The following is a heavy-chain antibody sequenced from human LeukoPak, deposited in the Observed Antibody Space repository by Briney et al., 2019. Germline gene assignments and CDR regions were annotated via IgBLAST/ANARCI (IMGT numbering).Heavy chain of an antibody. J-gene: IGHJ4*02. CDR3: ARDHSNWNYAPDF. D-gene: IGHD1-7*01. CDR1: GYIFPTYG. CDR2: ISASNGNT. V-gene: IGHV1-18*01. Sequence: ASVKVSCKASGYIFPTYGISWVRQAPGQGLQWLGWISASNGNTNYAQKFRDRVTMSTDTSTGTAYLDVRSLTSDDTAVYYCARDHSNWNYAPDFWGQGTLVIVSS.